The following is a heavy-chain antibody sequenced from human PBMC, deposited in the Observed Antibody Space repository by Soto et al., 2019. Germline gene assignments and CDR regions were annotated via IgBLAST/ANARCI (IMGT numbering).Heavy chain of an antibody. CDR3: AKDEQLVDPYYYYYDYMDV. CDR2: ISGSGGST. D-gene: IGHD6-6*01. J-gene: IGHJ6*03. Sequence: EVQLLESGGGLVQPGGSLRLSCAASGFTFSSYAMSWVRQAPGKGLEWVSAISGSGGSTYYADSVKGRFTISRDNSKNPLYLQMTSLGAEDTAVYYCAKDEQLVDPYYYYYDYMDVWGKGTTVTVSS. V-gene: IGHV3-23*01. CDR1: GFTFSSYA.